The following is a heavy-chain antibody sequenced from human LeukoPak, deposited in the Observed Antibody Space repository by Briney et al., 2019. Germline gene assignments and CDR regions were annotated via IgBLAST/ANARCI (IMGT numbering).Heavy chain of an antibody. J-gene: IGHJ4*02. D-gene: IGHD3-9*01. CDR3: AKDLYDILTGSLTPPGY. CDR1: GFTFSSYG. V-gene: IGHV3-30*02. CDR2: IRYDGSNK. Sequence: GGSLRLSCAVSGFTFSSYGMHWVRQAPGKGLEWVAFIRYDGSNKYYADSVKGRFTISRDNSKNTLYLQMSSLRAEDTAVYYCAKDLYDILTGSLTPPGYWGQGTLVTVSS.